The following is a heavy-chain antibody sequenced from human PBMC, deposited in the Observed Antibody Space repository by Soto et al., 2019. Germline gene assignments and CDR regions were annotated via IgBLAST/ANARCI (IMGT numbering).Heavy chain of an antibody. CDR2: IWYDGSNK. J-gene: IGHJ4*02. CDR1: GFTFSSYG. CDR3: AREVGY. Sequence: GGSLRLSCATSGFTFSSYGLHWVRQAPGKGLEWVAVIWYDGSNKYYADSVKGRFTISRDNSKNTLYLQMNSLRAEDTAVYYCAREVGYWGQGTLVTVSS. V-gene: IGHV3-33*01. D-gene: IGHD2-2*01.